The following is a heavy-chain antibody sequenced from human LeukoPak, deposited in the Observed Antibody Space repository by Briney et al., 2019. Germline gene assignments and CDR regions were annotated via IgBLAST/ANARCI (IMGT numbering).Heavy chain of an antibody. CDR1: GFTFSSYA. D-gene: IGHD3-16*01. CDR3: ARDLRSYDYYYMDI. V-gene: IGHV3-30-3*01. J-gene: IGHJ6*03. CDR2: IPYAGSNK. Sequence: GRSLRLSCAASGFTFSSYAMPWVRQAPGKGLDWVALIPYAGSNKFYADSVKGRFTISRDNSNDTLYLQMHSLRAEDTAVYYCARDLRSYDYYYMDIWGKGTTVTVSS.